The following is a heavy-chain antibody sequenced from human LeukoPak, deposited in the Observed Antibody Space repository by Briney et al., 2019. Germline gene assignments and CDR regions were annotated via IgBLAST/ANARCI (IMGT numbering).Heavy chain of an antibody. D-gene: IGHD2-8*01. V-gene: IGHV4-59*08. CDR3: ARMVVYFDY. CDR2: IYYSGST. CDR1: GGSISSYY. Sequence: SETLSLTCTVSGGSISSYYWSWIRQPPGKGPEWIGYIYYSGSTNYNPSLKSRVTISVDTSKNQFSLKLSSVTAADTAVYYCARMVVYFDYWGQGTLVTVSS. J-gene: IGHJ4*02.